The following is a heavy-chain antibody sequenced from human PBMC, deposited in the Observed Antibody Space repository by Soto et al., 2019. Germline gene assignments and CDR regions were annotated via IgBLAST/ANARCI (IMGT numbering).Heavy chain of an antibody. CDR2: ISGSGGST. J-gene: IGHJ6*02. V-gene: IGHV3-23*01. CDR3: AKDRVLRYFDWLSMHYYGMDV. CDR1: GFTFSSYA. D-gene: IGHD3-9*01. Sequence: PGGSLRLSCAASGFTFSSYAMSWVRQAPGKGLEWVSAISGSGGSTYYADSVKGRFTISRDNSKNTLYLQMNSLRAEDTAVYYCAKDRVLRYFDWLSMHYYGMDVWGQGTTVTVSS.